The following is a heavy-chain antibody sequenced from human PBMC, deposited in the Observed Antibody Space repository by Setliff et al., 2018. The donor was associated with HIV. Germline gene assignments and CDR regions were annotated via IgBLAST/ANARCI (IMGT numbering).Heavy chain of an antibody. D-gene: IGHD1-26*01. CDR3: ARDLLWDLGPLARVGACVN. J-gene: IGHJ4*02. CDR2: IIPNSGDT. V-gene: IGHV1-2*02. Sequence: ASVKVSCKASGVTFTSSAFTWVRQAPGQGLEWMGRIIPNSGDTNYVQKFQGRVTMTRDTSITTAYMELSRLTSDDTAVYYCARDLLWDLGPLARVGACVNWGQGTLVTVSS. CDR1: GVTFTSSA.